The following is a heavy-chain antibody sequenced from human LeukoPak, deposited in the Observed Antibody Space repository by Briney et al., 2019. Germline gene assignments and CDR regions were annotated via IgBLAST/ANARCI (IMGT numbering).Heavy chain of an antibody. V-gene: IGHV1-18*01. D-gene: IGHD3-22*01. CDR1: GYTFTSHG. Sequence: ASVKVSCKASGYTFTSHGISWVRQAPGQGLEWMGWISAYNGNTNYAQKLQGRVTMTTDTSTSTAYMELRSLRSDDTAVYYCARETTAYYYDSSGYPDFDYWGQGTLVTVSS. CDR2: ISAYNGNT. J-gene: IGHJ4*02. CDR3: ARETTAYYYDSSGYPDFDY.